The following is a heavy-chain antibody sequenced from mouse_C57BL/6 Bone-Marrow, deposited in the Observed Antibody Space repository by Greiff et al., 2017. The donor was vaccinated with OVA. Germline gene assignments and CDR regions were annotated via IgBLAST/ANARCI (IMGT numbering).Heavy chain of an antibody. J-gene: IGHJ2*01. D-gene: IGHD2-5*01. Sequence: QVQLQQSGPELVKPGASVKISCKASGYSFTSYYIHWVKQRPGQGLEWIGWIYPGSGNTKYNEKFKGKATLTADTSSSTAYMQLSSLTSEDSAVYYCARRAAYYSNYKDYWGQGTTLTVSS. CDR2: IYPGSGNT. CDR3: ARRAAYYSNYKDY. V-gene: IGHV1-66*01. CDR1: GYSFTSYY.